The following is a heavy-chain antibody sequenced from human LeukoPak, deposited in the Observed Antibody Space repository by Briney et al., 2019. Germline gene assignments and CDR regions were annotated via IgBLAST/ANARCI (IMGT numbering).Heavy chain of an antibody. CDR2: ISGDGVST. Sequence: TGGCLRLSCVASGLPLADFAMHWVRQAPGKGLEWVSLISGDGVSTFYADSVKGRFSISRDNSKNSLSLEMNSLRTEDTAMYYCARESGKFDYWGQGTLVAVSS. J-gene: IGHJ4*02. CDR3: ARESGKFDY. V-gene: IGHV3-43*02. CDR1: GLPLADFA.